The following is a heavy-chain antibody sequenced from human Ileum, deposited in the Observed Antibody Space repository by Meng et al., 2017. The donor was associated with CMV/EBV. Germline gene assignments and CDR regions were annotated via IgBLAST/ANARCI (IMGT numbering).Heavy chain of an antibody. J-gene: IGHJ6*02. D-gene: IGHD3-10*01. CDR2: IYYSGST. Sequence: GSLRLSCSVSRGSVTSGDSYWTWVRQYPGKGREWSGNIYYSGSTNYNPSLKSRVTISTDTSKNQFSLKLSSVTAADTAVYYCARDGTSGADAMDVWGQGTTVTVSS. CDR3: ARDGTSGADAMDV. V-gene: IGHV4-61*08. CDR1: RGSVTSGDSY.